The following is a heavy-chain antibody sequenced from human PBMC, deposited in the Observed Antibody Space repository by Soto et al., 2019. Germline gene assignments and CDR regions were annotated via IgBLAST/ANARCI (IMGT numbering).Heavy chain of an antibody. CDR3: AKEYDSSGYYYAANFDY. CDR1: GFTFSSYA. D-gene: IGHD3-22*01. CDR2: ISGSGAST. V-gene: IGHV3-23*01. Sequence: GGSLRLSCAASGFTFSSYAMNWVRQAPGKGLEWVSVISGSGASTYYADSVKGRFTISGDNSKNTLHLQMNSLRAEDTAVYYCAKEYDSSGYYYAANFDYWGQGTLVTVSS. J-gene: IGHJ4*02.